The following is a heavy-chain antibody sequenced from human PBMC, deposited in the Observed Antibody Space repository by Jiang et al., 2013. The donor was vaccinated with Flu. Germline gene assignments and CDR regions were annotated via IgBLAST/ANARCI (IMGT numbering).Heavy chain of an antibody. D-gene: IGHD3-10*01. V-gene: IGHV4-59*01. CDR2: IYYSGST. Sequence: LLKPSETLSLTCAVYGRSSSTYYWNWIRQVPGKGLEWIGYIYYSGSTNYNPSLKSRVTISVDTSKNQFSLKLSSVTAADTAVYYCARDYPMVRGVKGFGWFDPWGQGTLVTVSS. CDR1: GRSSSTYY. J-gene: IGHJ5*02. CDR3: ARDYPMVRGVKGFGWFDP.